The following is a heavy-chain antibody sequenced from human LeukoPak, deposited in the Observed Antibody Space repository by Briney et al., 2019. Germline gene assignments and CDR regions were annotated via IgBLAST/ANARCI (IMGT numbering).Heavy chain of an antibody. Sequence: ASVKVSCKASGYTFTGYYMHWVRQAPGQGLEWMGWINPNSGGTNYAQKFQGRVTMTRETSISTAYMELSRLRSDDTAVYYCARELGSGSYPYGYWGQGTLVTVSS. J-gene: IGHJ4*02. CDR3: ARELGSGSYPYGY. V-gene: IGHV1-2*02. D-gene: IGHD3-10*01. CDR2: INPNSGGT. CDR1: GYTFTGYY.